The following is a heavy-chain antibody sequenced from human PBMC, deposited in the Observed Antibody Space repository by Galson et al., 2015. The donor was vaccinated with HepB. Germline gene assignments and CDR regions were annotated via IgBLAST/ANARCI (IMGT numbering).Heavy chain of an antibody. J-gene: IGHJ4*02. CDR1: GFTFSSYA. Sequence: SLKFSCTASGFTFSSYAMHWVRQAPGQGLEWVAGISSDGGNKYYADSVQDRFTISTDTSTNTLYLQMNSLRAEDTAVYYCARGALRGVCSPAGNYFDYWGQGTLVTVSS. D-gene: IGHD3-10*01. CDR3: ARGALRGVCSPAGNYFDY. V-gene: IGHV3-30*04. CDR2: ISSDGGNK.